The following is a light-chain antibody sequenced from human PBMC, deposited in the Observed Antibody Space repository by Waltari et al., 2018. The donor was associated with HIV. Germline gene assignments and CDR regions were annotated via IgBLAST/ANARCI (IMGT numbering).Light chain of an antibody. Sequence: QSVLTQPPSVSEAPRQRVTISCSGSSSNIGNNAVNWYQQVPGKAPKLLIYYDDLLSSGVSDRFSGYKSGTSASLAIRGLQSEDEAEYYCAAWDDYLNGYVFGSGTKVTVL. V-gene: IGLV1-36*01. CDR1: SSNIGNNA. CDR3: AAWDDYLNGYV. CDR2: YDD. J-gene: IGLJ1*01.